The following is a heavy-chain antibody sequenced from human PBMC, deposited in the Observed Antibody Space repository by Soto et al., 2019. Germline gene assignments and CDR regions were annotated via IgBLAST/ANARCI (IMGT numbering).Heavy chain of an antibody. CDR3: ARDLRGSGRYYRGRRYYGMDV. J-gene: IGHJ6*02. CDR2: IIPIFGTA. V-gene: IGHV1-69*01. CDR1: GGTFSSYA. D-gene: IGHD3-10*01. Sequence: QVQLVQSGAEVKKPGSSVKVSCKASGGTFSSYAISWVRQAPGQGLEWMGGIIPIFGTANYAQKFQGRVTSTADESTSTASMELSSLRSEDTAVYYCARDLRGSGRYYRGRRYYGMDVWGQGTTVTVSS.